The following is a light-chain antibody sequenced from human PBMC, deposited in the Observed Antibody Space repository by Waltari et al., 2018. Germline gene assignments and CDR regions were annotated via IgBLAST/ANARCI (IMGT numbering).Light chain of an antibody. V-gene: IGKV3-15*01. J-gene: IGKJ1*01. CDR3: HQYNNWLWT. Sequence: ETVMTQSPATLSVSPGERATLSCRASQSVSSNLAWYQQKPGQAPRLLIYGASTRATVIPSRFSGSGSGTEFTLTISSLQSEDFAVYYCHQYNNWLWTFGQGTKVEIK. CDR2: GAS. CDR1: QSVSSN.